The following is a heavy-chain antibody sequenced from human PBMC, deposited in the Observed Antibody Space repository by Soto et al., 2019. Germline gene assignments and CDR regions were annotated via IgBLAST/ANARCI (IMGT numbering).Heavy chain of an antibody. D-gene: IGHD1-26*01. Sequence: GGSLRLSCAASGFTFSSYSMNWVRQAPGKGLEWVSSISGSGGSTYYADSVKGRFTISRDNSKNTLYLQMDSLRAEDTAVYYCAKDHGISLVGATSYFDYWGQGTLVTVSS. CDR2: ISGSGGST. V-gene: IGHV3-23*01. CDR3: AKDHGISLVGATSYFDY. J-gene: IGHJ4*02. CDR1: GFTFSSYS.